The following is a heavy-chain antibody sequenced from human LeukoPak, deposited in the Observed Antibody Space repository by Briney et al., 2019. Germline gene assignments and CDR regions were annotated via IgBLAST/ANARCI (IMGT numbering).Heavy chain of an antibody. J-gene: IGHJ4*02. Sequence: SETLSLTCTVSGGSISSYYWSWIRQPPGKGLEWIGYIYYSGSTNYNPSLKSRVTISVDTSKNQFSLKLSSVTAADTAVYYCARFTLYCSSTSCYDGFDYWGQGTLVTVSS. D-gene: IGHD2-2*01. CDR1: GGSISSYY. CDR2: IYYSGST. CDR3: ARFTLYCSSTSCYDGFDY. V-gene: IGHV4-59*01.